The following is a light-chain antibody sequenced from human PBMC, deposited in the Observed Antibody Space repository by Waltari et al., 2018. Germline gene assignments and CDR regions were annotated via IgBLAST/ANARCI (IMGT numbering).Light chain of an antibody. CDR3: QERGRT. Sequence: IVMTQSPATLSVSPGEGATLPCKASQSLSSNLAWYQQKPGQLPRLLIYGASTRATGIPARFSGSGSGTEFTLTIRSLQAEDFAVYYCQERGRTFGQGTKVEIK. CDR2: GAS. CDR1: QSLSSN. V-gene: IGKV3-15*01. J-gene: IGKJ1*01.